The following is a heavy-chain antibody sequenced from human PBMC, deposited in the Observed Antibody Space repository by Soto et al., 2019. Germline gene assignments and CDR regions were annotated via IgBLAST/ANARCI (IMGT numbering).Heavy chain of an antibody. Sequence: SVKVSCKASGGTFSSYAISWVRQAPGQGLEWMGGIIPIFGTANYAQKFQGRVTITADESTSTAYMELSSLRSEDTAVYYCAREGLYGDPFDYWGQGTLVTVSS. CDR1: GGTFSSYA. D-gene: IGHD4-17*01. CDR3: AREGLYGDPFDY. V-gene: IGHV1-69*13. CDR2: IIPIFGTA. J-gene: IGHJ4*02.